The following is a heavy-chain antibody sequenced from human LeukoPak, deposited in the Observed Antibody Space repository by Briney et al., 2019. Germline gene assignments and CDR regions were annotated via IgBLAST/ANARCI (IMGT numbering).Heavy chain of an antibody. D-gene: IGHD3-3*01. CDR1: GFTFSSYG. CDR2: TSYDGSNK. CDR3: AKDKGGGDFWSGYWGYYYYMDV. V-gene: IGHV3-30*18. J-gene: IGHJ6*03. Sequence: GGSLRLSCAASGFTFSSYGMHWVRQAPGKGLEWVAVTSYDGSNKYYADSVKGRFTISRDNSKNTLYVQMNSLRAEDTAVYYCAKDKGGGDFWSGYWGYYYYMDVWGKGTTVTVSS.